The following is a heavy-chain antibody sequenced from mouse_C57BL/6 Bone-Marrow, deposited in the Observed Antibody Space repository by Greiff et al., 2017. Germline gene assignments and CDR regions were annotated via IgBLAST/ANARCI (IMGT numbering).Heavy chain of an antibody. D-gene: IGHD3-2*02. J-gene: IGHJ4*01. V-gene: IGHV5-15*01. CDR1: GFTFSDYG. Sequence: EVQRVESGGGLVQPGGSLKLSCAASGFTFSDYGMAWVRQAPRQGPEWVAFISNLAYSIYYADTVTGRFTISRENAENTLYLELSSLRSEDTAMYYCARRGQLRPLYYAMDYWGQGTSVTVSS. CDR3: ARRGQLRPLYYAMDY. CDR2: ISNLAYSI.